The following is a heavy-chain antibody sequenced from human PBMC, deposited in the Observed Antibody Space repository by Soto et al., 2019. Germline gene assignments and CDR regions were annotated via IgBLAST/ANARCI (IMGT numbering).Heavy chain of an antibody. CDR3: DVTTGY. Sequence: QVQVVQSRAEVKKPGASVKVSCKTSGYTFTDYDINWVRQAPGQGLEYMGWVSPENSNAGYAQQFRGRVSMTTNTIISTAYLELTDLRYEDTAVCYCDVTTGYWGQGTMVTVSS. D-gene: IGHD1-1*01. J-gene: IGHJ4*02. V-gene: IGHV1-8*01. CDR1: GYTFTDYD. CDR2: VSPENSNA.